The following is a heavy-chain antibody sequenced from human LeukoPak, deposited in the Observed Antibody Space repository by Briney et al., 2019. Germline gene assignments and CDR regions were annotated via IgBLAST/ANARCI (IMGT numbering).Heavy chain of an antibody. Sequence: SETLSLTCAVYGGSFSGYYWSWIRQPPGKGLEWIGEINHSGSTNYNPSLKSRVTISVDTSKNQFSLKLSSVTAADTAVYYCARGSGRYYYGMDVWGQGTTVTVSS. V-gene: IGHV4-34*01. CDR2: INHSGST. D-gene: IGHD3-10*01. CDR3: ARGSGRYYYGMDV. CDR1: GGSFSGYY. J-gene: IGHJ6*02.